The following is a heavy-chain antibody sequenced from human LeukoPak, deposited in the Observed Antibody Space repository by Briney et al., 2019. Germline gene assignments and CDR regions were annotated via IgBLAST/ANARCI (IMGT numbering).Heavy chain of an antibody. CDR3: ARPGYLVVQGYFDY. J-gene: IGHJ4*02. CDR2: ISYDGSNK. Sequence: PGGSPRLSCAASGFTFSSYAMHWVRQAPGKGLEWVAVISYDGSNKYYADSVKGRFTISRDNSKNTLYLQMNSLRAEDTAVYYCARPGYLVVQGYFDYWGQGTLVTVSS. D-gene: IGHD2-15*01. CDR1: GFTFSSYA. V-gene: IGHV3-30*04.